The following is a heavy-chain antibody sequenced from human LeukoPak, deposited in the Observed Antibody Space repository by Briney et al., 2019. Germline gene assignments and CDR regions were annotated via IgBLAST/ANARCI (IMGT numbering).Heavy chain of an antibody. D-gene: IGHD3-10*01. CDR3: ATQEHLYGSGSYNYFDY. Sequence: ASVKVSCKVSGYTLTELSMHWVRQAPGKGLEWMGGFDPEDGETIYAQKFQARVTMTEDTSTDTAYMELSSLRSEDTAVYYCATQEHLYGSGSYNYFDYWGQGTLVTVSS. CDR1: GYTLTELS. J-gene: IGHJ4*02. V-gene: IGHV1-24*01. CDR2: FDPEDGET.